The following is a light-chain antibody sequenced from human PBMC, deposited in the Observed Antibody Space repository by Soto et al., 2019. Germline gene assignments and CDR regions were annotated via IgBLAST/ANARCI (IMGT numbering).Light chain of an antibody. V-gene: IGKV4-1*01. CDR1: RSVLYKSNNKNH. Sequence: DIVMTQSPDSLAVSLGERATMNCKCSRSVLYKSNNKNHLAWYQQKPGQPPQLIIYWASTRESGVPERFSGSGSGTDFTLTISSLEAEDVAVYYCQQYYGSPLTFGGGTKVDIK. CDR2: WAS. J-gene: IGKJ4*01. CDR3: QQYYGSPLT.